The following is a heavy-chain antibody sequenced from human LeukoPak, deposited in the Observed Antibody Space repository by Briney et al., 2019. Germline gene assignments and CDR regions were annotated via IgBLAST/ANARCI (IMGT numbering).Heavy chain of an antibody. CDR1: GDSINSYSDY. J-gene: IGHJ4*02. D-gene: IGHD3-22*01. CDR3: ARHLSGKVITFEH. V-gene: IGHV4-39*01. Sequence: PSETLSLTCTVSGDSINSYSDYWGWVRQTPGKGLEWIGSIYRSGNTYYHPSLKSRVSISVDTSKNQFYLRLTSVTAADTALYYCARHLSGKVITFEHWGLGTRVIVSS. CDR2: IYRSGNT.